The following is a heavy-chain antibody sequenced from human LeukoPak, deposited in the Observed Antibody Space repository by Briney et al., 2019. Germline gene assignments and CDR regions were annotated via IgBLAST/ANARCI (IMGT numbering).Heavy chain of an antibody. CDR3: ARDVDSSGYLDY. D-gene: IGHD3-22*01. Sequence: GGSLRLSCAASGFTFSDYYMSWLRQAPGKGLEWVSYISSSGSTIYYADSVKGRFTISRDNAKNSLYLQMKSLRAEDTAVYSCARDVDSSGYLDYWGQGTLVTVSS. J-gene: IGHJ4*02. CDR2: ISSSGSTI. CDR1: GFTFSDYY. V-gene: IGHV3-11*01.